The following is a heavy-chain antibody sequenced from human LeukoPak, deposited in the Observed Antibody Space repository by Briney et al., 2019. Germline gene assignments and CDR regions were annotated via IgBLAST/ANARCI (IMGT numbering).Heavy chain of an antibody. V-gene: IGHV4-59*08. Sequence: SETLSLTCTVSGGSISSYYWSWIRQPPGKGLEWIGYIYYSGSTNYNPSLKSRVTISVDTSKNQFSLKLSSVTAADTAVYYCANHYDFWSGYFDYWGQGTLVTVSS. D-gene: IGHD3-3*01. CDR2: IYYSGST. J-gene: IGHJ4*02. CDR3: ANHYDFWSGYFDY. CDR1: GGSISSYY.